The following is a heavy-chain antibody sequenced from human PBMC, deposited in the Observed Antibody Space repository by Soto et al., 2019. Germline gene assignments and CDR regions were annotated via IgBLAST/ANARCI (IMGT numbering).Heavy chain of an antibody. V-gene: IGHV4-34*01. CDR2: INHSGTV. Sequence: QVHLQQWGEGLLKPSETLSLTCAVNGGAFNGYYWTWIRQSPGKGLQWIGEINHSGTVDYNPSLKSRVTFSIDTSKKQFSLTLTSVTAADTAVYYCARAGAALVRGSIGGFDYWGQGTLVTVSS. CDR3: ARAGAALVRGSIGGFDY. CDR1: GGAFNGYY. J-gene: IGHJ4*02. D-gene: IGHD3-10*01.